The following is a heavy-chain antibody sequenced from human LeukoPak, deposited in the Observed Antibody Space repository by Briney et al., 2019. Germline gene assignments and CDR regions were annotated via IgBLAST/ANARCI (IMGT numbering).Heavy chain of an antibody. CDR3: AREIAAAGHDAFDI. V-gene: IGHV1-46*01. D-gene: IGHD6-13*01. CDR1: GYTFTSYY. CDR2: INPSGGST. J-gene: IGHJ3*02. Sequence: ASVKVSCKASGYTFTSYYMHWVRQAPGQGLEWMGIINPSGGSTSYAQKFQGRVTMTRDTSISTAYMELSRLRSDDTAVYYCAREIAAAGHDAFDIWGQGTMVTVSS.